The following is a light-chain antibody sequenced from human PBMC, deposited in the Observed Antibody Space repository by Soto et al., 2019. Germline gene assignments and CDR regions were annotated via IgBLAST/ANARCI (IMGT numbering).Light chain of an antibody. CDR1: ESVSSS. CDR2: GAS. V-gene: IGKV3-15*01. CDR3: QQYKDWPPVT. J-gene: IGKJ3*01. Sequence: EIVLTQSPATLSVSPGERVTLSCRAGESVSSSLAWYQHKPGQPPRLLIYGASTRATDIPARFSGSGSWTQFTLTISSLQSEDFAVYYCQQYKDWPPVTFGPGTKVEIK.